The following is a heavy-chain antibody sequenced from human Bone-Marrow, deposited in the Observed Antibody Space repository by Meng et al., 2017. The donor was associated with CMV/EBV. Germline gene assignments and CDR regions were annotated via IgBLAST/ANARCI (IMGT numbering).Heavy chain of an antibody. Sequence: GESLKISCAASGFTFSSYSMNWVRQAPGKGLEWVSSISSSSSYIYYADSVKGRFTISRDYAKNSLYLQMNSLRAEDTAVYYCARGAGRYCSSITCSGYYYGMDVWGQGTTVTVSS. CDR3: ARGAGRYCSSITCSGYYYGMDV. D-gene: IGHD2-2*01. J-gene: IGHJ6*02. CDR2: ISSSSSYI. V-gene: IGHV3-21*01. CDR1: GFTFSSYS.